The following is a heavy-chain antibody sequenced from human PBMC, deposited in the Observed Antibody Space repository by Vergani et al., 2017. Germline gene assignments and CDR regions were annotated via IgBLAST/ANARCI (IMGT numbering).Heavy chain of an antibody. CDR3: ARGRRYSNYVYYYYMDV. Sequence: QVQLQASGPGLVKPSETLSLTCTVSGGSISSYYWSWSRQPPGKGLEWIGEINHSGSTNYNPALKRRVTISVDTSKNQLSLKLSSVTAADTAVYYCARGRRYSNYVYYYYMDVWGKGTTVTVSS. CDR2: INHSGST. J-gene: IGHJ6*03. V-gene: IGHV4-34*01. D-gene: IGHD4-11*01. CDR1: GGSISSYY.